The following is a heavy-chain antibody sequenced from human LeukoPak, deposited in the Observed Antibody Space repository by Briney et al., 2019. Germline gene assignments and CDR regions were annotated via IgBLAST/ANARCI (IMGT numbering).Heavy chain of an antibody. J-gene: IGHJ5*02. CDR2: MYTSRSI. CDR3: ARALDYYDSSGYRNWFDP. CDR1: GGSISGGSYY. V-gene: IGHV4-61*02. D-gene: IGHD3-22*01. Sequence: SETLSLTCTVSGGSISGGSYYWSWIRQPAGKGLEWIGRMYTSRSINYNPSLKSRVTISVDTSKNQFSLKLSSVTAADTAVYYCARALDYYDSSGYRNWFDPWGQGTLVTVSS.